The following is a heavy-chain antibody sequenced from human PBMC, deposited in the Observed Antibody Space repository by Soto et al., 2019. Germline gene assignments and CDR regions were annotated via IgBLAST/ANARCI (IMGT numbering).Heavy chain of an antibody. CDR2: IIPILGIA. Sequence: SVKVSCKASGGTFSSYTISWVRQAPGQGLEWMGRIIPILGIANYAQKFQGRVTITADKSTSTAYMELSSLRSEDTAVYYCARGYYDSSGYYPLDYWGQGTLVTVSS. J-gene: IGHJ4*02. CDR3: ARGYYDSSGYYPLDY. D-gene: IGHD3-22*01. CDR1: GGTFSSYT. V-gene: IGHV1-69*02.